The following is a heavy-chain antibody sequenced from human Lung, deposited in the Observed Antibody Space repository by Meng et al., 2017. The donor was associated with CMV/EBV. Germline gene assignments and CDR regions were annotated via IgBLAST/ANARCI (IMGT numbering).Heavy chain of an antibody. CDR3: ARDCHPEGGYPSDAFDI. V-gene: IGHV3-74*01. D-gene: IGHD3-22*01. CDR2: INSDGSST. CDR1: GFTFRSYW. J-gene: IGHJ3*02. Sequence: ESXKISXAASGFTFRSYWMHWVRQAPGKGLVWVSRINSDGSSTSYADSVKGRFTISRDNAKNTLYLQMNSLRAEDTAVYYCARDCHPEGGYPSDAFDIWXQGTXVTVSS.